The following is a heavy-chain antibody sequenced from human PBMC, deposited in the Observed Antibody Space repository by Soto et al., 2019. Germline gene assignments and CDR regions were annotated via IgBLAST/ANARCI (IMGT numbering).Heavy chain of an antibody. J-gene: IGHJ4*02. CDR3: VHTVMVHTITGGHYLDY. Sequence: QITLEASGPTLVKPTQTLTLTCTFSAFSISTNGVGVGWIRQPPGKPLEWLAVIYWNEDKRYSRSLKSRLSIPKDTSNNQVVLTMTTMDPVDTATYYCVHTVMVHTITGGHYLDYWGPGILVTVSS. CDR2: IYWNEDK. V-gene: IGHV2-5*01. CDR1: AFSISTNGVG. D-gene: IGHD2-8*01.